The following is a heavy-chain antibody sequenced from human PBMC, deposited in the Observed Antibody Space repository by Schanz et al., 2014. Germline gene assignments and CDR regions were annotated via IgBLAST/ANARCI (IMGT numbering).Heavy chain of an antibody. J-gene: IGHJ4*02. D-gene: IGHD2-2*01. V-gene: IGHV4-61*02. CDR3: ARAARRTRVVPLYFDY. CDR1: GGSIRSGTYY. Sequence: QVQLQESGPGLVKPSGTLSLTCTVSGGSIRSGTYYWSWIRQPAGKALEWVGRVFPNGITNYNPSLKSRVTISLPTSKNQFALKLRSGTAADTAVYYCARAARRTRVVPLYFDYWGQGTLVTVSS. CDR2: VFPNGIT.